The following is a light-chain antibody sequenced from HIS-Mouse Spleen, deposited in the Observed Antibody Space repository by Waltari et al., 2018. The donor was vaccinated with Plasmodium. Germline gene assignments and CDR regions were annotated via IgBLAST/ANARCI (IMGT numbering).Light chain of an antibody. V-gene: IGKV1-5*03. CDR3: QQYNSYWT. CDR1: HLTSNW. J-gene: IGKJ1*01. CDR2: KAS. Sequence: DIQMTQLPSTLSAPVGDRVPITFRARHLTSNWLAWYPKKPGKAPKLLIYKASSLESGVPSRFSGSGSGTEFTLTISSLQPDDFATYYCQQYNSYWTFGQGTKVEIK.